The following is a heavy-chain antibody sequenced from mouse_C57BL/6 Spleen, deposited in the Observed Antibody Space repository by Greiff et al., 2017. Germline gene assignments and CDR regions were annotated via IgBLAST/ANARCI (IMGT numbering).Heavy chain of an antibody. V-gene: IGHV1-43*01. J-gene: IGHJ1*03. Sequence: VQLQQSGPELVKPGASVKISCKASGYSFTGYYMHWVKQSSEKSLEWIGEINPSTGGTSYNQKFKGKATLTVDKSSSTAYMQLKSLTSEDSAVYYFARANWDWYFDVWGTGTTVTVSS. CDR1: GYSFTGYY. CDR2: INPSTGGT. CDR3: ARANWDWYFDV. D-gene: IGHD4-1*01.